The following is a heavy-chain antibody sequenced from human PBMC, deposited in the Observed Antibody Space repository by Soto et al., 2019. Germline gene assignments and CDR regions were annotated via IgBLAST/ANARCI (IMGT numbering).Heavy chain of an antibody. CDR2: IYYSGST. CDR1: GGSISSYY. Sequence: KTSETLSLTCTVSGGSISSYYWSWIRQPPGKGLEWIGYIYYSGSTNYNPSLKSRVTISVDTSKNQFSLKLSSVTAADTAVYYCARDHDFWSGYGFDPWGQGTLVTVSS. CDR3: ARDHDFWSGYGFDP. J-gene: IGHJ5*02. V-gene: IGHV4-59*01. D-gene: IGHD3-3*01.